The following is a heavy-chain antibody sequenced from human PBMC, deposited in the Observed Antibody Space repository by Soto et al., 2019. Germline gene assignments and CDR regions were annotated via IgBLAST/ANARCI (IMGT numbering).Heavy chain of an antibody. CDR1: GFTFSSYA. CDR3: AKDPFAYCSSTSCLAEYFQH. V-gene: IGHV3-23*01. Sequence: PGGSLRLSCAASGFTFSSYAMSWVRQAPGKGLEWVSAISGSGGSTYYADSVKGRFTISRDNSKNTLYLQMNSLRAEDTAVYYCAKDPFAYCSSTSCLAEYFQHWGQGTLVTVSS. D-gene: IGHD2-2*01. J-gene: IGHJ1*01. CDR2: ISGSGGST.